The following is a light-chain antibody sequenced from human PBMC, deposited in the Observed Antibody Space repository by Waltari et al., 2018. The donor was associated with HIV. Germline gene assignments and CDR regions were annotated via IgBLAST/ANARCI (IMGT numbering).Light chain of an antibody. Sequence: EIVLTQSPGTLSLSPGGRATLSCRASQSVSSTYLAWFQQKPGQAPRLLIYSASSRATGIPDRFSGSGSGTDFTLTISRLEPEDFAVYYCQQYGSSPYTFGQGTKLEIK. CDR2: SAS. CDR1: QSVSSTY. V-gene: IGKV3-20*01. J-gene: IGKJ2*01. CDR3: QQYGSSPYT.